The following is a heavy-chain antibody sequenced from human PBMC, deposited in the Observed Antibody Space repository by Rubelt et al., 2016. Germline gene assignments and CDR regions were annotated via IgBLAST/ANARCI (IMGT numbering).Heavy chain of an antibody. J-gene: IGHJ4*02. CDR2: IYSGGST. CDR1: RFTVSSNY. Sequence: GVVQPGRSLRLSCAASRFTVSSNYMSWVRQAPGKGLEWVTVIYSGGSTYYAGSVKGRFTISRDNSKNTLYMQMNSLRADDTAVYYCAREIPVITMVVGYFDYWGQGTLVTVSS. V-gene: IGHV3-53*01. CDR3: AREIPVITMVVGYFDY. D-gene: IGHD3-22*01.